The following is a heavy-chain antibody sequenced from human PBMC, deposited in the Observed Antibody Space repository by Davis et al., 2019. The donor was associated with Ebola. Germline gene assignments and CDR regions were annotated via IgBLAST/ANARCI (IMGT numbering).Heavy chain of an antibody. CDR2: IVVGSGNT. CDR3: ARGRYFDWPSAYYFDY. V-gene: IGHV1-58*01. D-gene: IGHD3-9*01. J-gene: IGHJ4*02. CDR1: GFTFTSSA. Sequence: SVKVSCKASGFTFTSSAVQWVRQARGQRLEWIGWIVVGSGNTNYAQKFQGRVTITADKSTSTAYMELSSLRSEDTAVYYCARGRYFDWPSAYYFDYWGQGTLVTVSS.